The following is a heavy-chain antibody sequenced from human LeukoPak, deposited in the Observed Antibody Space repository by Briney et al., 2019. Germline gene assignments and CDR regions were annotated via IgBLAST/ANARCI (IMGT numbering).Heavy chain of an antibody. CDR3: ARGLTLIVVDQYYFDY. D-gene: IGHD3-22*01. Sequence: GSLRLSCAASGFSFSSYWMSWIRQPPGKGLEWIGSIYYSGSTYYNPSLKSRVTISVDTSKNQFSLKLSSVTAADTAVYYCARGLTLIVVDQYYFDYWGQGTLVTVSS. J-gene: IGHJ4*02. CDR1: GFSFSSYW. V-gene: IGHV4-39*01. CDR2: IYYSGST.